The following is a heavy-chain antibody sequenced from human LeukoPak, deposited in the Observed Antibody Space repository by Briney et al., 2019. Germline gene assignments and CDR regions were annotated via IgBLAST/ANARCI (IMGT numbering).Heavy chain of an antibody. J-gene: IGHJ6*02. V-gene: IGHV3-33*01. CDR2: IWYDGSNK. CDR3: ARDPMVVTFYYYGMGV. D-gene: IGHD2-15*01. Sequence: PGGSLRLSCAASGFTFSSYGMHWVRQAPGKGLEWVAVIWYDGSNKYYADSVKGRFTISRDNSKNTLYLQMNSLRAEDTAVYYCARDPMVVTFYYYGMGVWGQGTTVTVSS. CDR1: GFTFSSYG.